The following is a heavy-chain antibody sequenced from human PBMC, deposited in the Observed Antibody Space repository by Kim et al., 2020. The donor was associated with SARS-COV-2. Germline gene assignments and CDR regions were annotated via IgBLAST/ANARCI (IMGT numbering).Heavy chain of an antibody. CDR1: GFTFSSYG. CDR2: IWYDGSNK. Sequence: GGSLRLSCAASGFTFSSYGMHWVRQAPGKGLEWVAVIWYDGSNKYYADSVKGRFTISRDNSKNTLYLQMNSLRAEDTAVYYCARDGKWGDEIQLLDYWGQGTLVPVPS. D-gene: IGHD5-18*01. CDR3: ARDGKWGDEIQLLDY. V-gene: IGHV3-33*01. J-gene: IGHJ4*02.